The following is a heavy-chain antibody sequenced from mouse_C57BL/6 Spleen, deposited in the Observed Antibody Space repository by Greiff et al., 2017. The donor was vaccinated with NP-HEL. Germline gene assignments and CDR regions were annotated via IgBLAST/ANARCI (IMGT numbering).Heavy chain of an antibody. D-gene: IGHD2-3*01. CDR1: GFTFTDYY. J-gene: IGHJ2*01. Sequence: EVQGVESGGGLVQPGGSLSLSCAASGFTFTDYYMSWVRQPPGKALEWLGFIRNKANGYTTEYSASLKGRFTISRDNSQSILYLQMNALRAEDSATYYCARFGDGYFDYWGQGTTLTVSS. V-gene: IGHV7-3*01. CDR2: IRNKANGYTT. CDR3: ARFGDGYFDY.